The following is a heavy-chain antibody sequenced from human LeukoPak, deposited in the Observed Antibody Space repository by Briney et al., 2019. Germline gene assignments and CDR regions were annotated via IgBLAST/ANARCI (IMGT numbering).Heavy chain of an antibody. Sequence: GASVKVSCKASGYTFTSYAMHWVRQAPGQRLEWMGWINAGNGNTKYSQKFRGRVTITRDTSAGTAHMELSSLRSEDTAVYYCARDARDMKYSSGWYGVGYFDYWGQGTLVTVSS. V-gene: IGHV1-3*01. CDR2: INAGNGNT. D-gene: IGHD6-19*01. CDR3: ARDARDMKYSSGWYGVGYFDY. J-gene: IGHJ4*02. CDR1: GYTFTSYA.